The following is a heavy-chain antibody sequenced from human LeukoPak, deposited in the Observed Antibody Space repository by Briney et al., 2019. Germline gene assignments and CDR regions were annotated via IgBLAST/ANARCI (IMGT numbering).Heavy chain of an antibody. D-gene: IGHD3/OR15-3a*01. J-gene: IGHJ6*03. CDR2: IYYSGST. CDR3: ARGGGLGYYYYYMDV. CDR1: GGSISSYY. Sequence: SETLSLTCTVSGGSISSYYWSWIRQPPGKGLEWIGYIYYSGSTNYNPSLKSRVTISVDTSKNQFSLKLSSVTAAGTAVYYCARGGGLGYYYYYMDVWGKGTTVTISS. V-gene: IGHV4-59*01.